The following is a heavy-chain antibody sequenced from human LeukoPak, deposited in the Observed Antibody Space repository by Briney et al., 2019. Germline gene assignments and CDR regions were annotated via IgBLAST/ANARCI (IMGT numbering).Heavy chain of an antibody. CDR1: GGSISSGGYY. Sequence: SQTLSLTCTVSGGSISSGGYYWRWIRQHPGKGLEWIGYIYYSGSTYYNPSLKSRVTISVDTSKNQFSLKLSSVTAADTAVYYCARVSDRLYWYFDLWGRGTLVTVSS. D-gene: IGHD6-25*01. V-gene: IGHV4-31*03. CDR3: ARVSDRLYWYFDL. J-gene: IGHJ2*01. CDR2: IYYSGST.